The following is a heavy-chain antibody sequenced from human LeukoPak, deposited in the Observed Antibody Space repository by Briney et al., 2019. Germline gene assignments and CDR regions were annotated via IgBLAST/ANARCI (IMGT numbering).Heavy chain of an antibody. V-gene: IGHV4-59*01. Sequence: SETLSLTCTVSGSSISSYYWSWIRQPPGKGLEWIGYIYYSGSTNYNPSLKSRVTISVDTSKNQFSLKLSSVTAADTAVYYCARVMGGYYAFDYWGQGTLVTVSS. D-gene: IGHD3-3*01. CDR1: GSSISSYY. CDR2: IYYSGST. CDR3: ARVMGGYYAFDY. J-gene: IGHJ4*02.